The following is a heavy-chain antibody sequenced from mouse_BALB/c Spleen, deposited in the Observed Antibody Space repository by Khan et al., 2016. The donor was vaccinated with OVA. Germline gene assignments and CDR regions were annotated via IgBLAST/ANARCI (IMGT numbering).Heavy chain of an antibody. CDR3: ARDRIDY. Sequence: VQLVESGAELAKPGASVKMSCKASGYTFTSYWMHWIKQRPGQGLEWIGYINTTSGYTDYNQKFKDQATLTADKSSSTAYLQLSSLTSDDSAVYFCARDRIDYWGQGTALTVSS. CDR2: INTTSGYT. CDR1: GYTFTSYW. V-gene: IGHV1-7*01. J-gene: IGHJ2*01.